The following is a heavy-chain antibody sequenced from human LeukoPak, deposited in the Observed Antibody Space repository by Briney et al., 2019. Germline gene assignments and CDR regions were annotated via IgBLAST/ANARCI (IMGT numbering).Heavy chain of an antibody. CDR1: GFTFSDYY. CDR3: ARAGGSYTFDY. CDR2: ITTYT. Sequence: GGSLRLSCAASGFTFSDYYMSWIRQAPGKGLEWLSYITTYTNYAVSVKGRFTISRDNAKNSLDLQMDSLRAEDTAVYYCARAGGSYTFDYWGQGTLVTVSS. J-gene: IGHJ4*02. D-gene: IGHD1-26*01. V-gene: IGHV3-11*05.